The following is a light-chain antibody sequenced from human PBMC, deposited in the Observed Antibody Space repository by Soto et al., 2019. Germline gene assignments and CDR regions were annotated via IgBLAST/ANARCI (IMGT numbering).Light chain of an antibody. CDR1: QTISSI. CDR2: GAP. CDR3: QQYYDWPIT. V-gene: IGKV3-15*01. J-gene: IGKJ5*01. Sequence: EIVMTQSPATLSVAPGERAILSCRASQTISSILAWYQQKPGQAPRLLIYGAPTRATGTPARFPGSGSGTEFTLTISSLQSEDCALYYGQQYYDWPITFGQGTRLDSK.